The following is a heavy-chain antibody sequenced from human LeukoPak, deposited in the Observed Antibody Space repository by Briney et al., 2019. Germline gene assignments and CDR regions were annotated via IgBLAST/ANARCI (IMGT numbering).Heavy chain of an antibody. CDR2: KYYSGST. CDR3: ARLWSTYCNGGSCPHQPNY. V-gene: IGHV4-39*01. J-gene: IGHJ4*02. D-gene: IGHD2-15*01. CDR1: GGSISSSAYH. Sequence: PSETLSLTCTVSGGSISSSAYHWGWIRQPPGKGLEWVGSKYYSGSTYYNLSLKSRVTISVDTSKNQFSLKLSSVTAADTAVYYCARLWSTYCNGGSCPHQPNYWGQGTLVTVSS.